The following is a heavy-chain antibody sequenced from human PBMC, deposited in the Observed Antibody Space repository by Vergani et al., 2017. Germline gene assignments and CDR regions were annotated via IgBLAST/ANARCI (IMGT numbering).Heavy chain of an antibody. CDR2: IYNTGGT. V-gene: IGHV4-61*02. CDR1: GGPFSGGSHY. Sequence: QVQLKESGPGLVGPSETLSLTCTVSGGPFSGGSHYWSWIRQSAGKGLEWIGRIYNTGGTNYDPSLKTRVTMSVDTSKNQFSLKLASVTAADTAIYYCARFSSGFVAWGPGTPVIVSS. J-gene: IGHJ4*02. CDR3: ARFSSGFVA. D-gene: IGHD5-12*01.